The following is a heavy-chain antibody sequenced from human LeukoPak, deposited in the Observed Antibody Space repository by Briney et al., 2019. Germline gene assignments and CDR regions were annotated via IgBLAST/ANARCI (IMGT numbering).Heavy chain of an antibody. CDR2: INPNSGGT. CDR3: ARRSWGGFDP. D-gene: IGHD7-27*01. V-gene: IGHV1-2*02. J-gene: IGHJ5*02. CDR1: GYTFTGYY. Sequence: ASVKVSCKSSGYTFTGYYMHLVRQAPGQGLEWMGWINPNSGGTNDAQKCQGRVTMTRDTSISTAYMELSRLRSDDTAVYYCARRSWGGFDPWGQGTLVTVSS.